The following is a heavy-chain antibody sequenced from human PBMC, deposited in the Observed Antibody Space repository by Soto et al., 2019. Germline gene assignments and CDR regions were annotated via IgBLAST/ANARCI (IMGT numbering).Heavy chain of an antibody. Sequence: QVQLVESGGGVVQPGRSLRLSCAASGFTFSSYAMHWVRQAPGKGLEWVAVTSSDGSKKYYADSVKGRFTISRDNSKNTLHLQMNSLRAEDTAVYYCAKDTYYHDTTGYYVFDYWGQGTLVTVSS. CDR3: AKDTYYHDTTGYYVFDY. V-gene: IGHV3-30*18. CDR1: GFTFSSYA. D-gene: IGHD3-22*01. J-gene: IGHJ4*02. CDR2: TSSDGSKK.